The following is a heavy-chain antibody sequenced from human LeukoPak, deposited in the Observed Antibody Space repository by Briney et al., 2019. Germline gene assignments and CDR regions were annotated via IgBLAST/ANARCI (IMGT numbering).Heavy chain of an antibody. V-gene: IGHV4-4*02. J-gene: IGHJ4*02. D-gene: IGHD3-10*01. CDR1: GGSISSSNW. CDR3: ARERWSQWFGEFDY. CDR2: IYHSGST. Sequence: PSETLSLTCAVSGGSISSSNWWSWVRQPPGKGLEWIGEIYHSGSTNYNPSLKSRVTISVDKSKNQFSLKLSSVTAADTAVYYCARERWSQWFGEFDYWGQGTLVTASS.